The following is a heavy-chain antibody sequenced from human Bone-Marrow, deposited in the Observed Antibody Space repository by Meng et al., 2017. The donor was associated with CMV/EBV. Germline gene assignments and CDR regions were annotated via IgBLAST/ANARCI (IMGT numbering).Heavy chain of an antibody. D-gene: IGHD5-18*01. CDR3: ARTQDTAMVAYYFDY. Sequence: QRPLHAYGHGPVKPSEPLSLTCPVSGGSIRSYYWSWTRQPAGKGLEWIGRIYTSGSTNYNPSLKSRVTMSVDTSKNQFSLKLSSVTAADTAVYYCARTQDTAMVAYYFDYWGQGTLVTVSS. CDR1: GGSIRSYY. CDR2: IYTSGST. J-gene: IGHJ4*02. V-gene: IGHV4-4*07.